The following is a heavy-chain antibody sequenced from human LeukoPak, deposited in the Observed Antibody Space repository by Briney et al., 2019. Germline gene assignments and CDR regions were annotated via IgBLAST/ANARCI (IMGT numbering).Heavy chain of an antibody. Sequence: SETLSLTCTVSVGSISTYYWSWIRQPPGKGLEWIGYIYYSGSTNYNPSLKSRVTISVDTSKNQFSLKLSSVTAADTAVYYCARHLGSTMITFGGVIGTPWFDPWGQGTLVTVCS. CDR2: IYYSGST. V-gene: IGHV4-59*08. CDR1: VGSISTYY. D-gene: IGHD3-16*02. CDR3: ARHLGSTMITFGGVIGTPWFDP. J-gene: IGHJ5*02.